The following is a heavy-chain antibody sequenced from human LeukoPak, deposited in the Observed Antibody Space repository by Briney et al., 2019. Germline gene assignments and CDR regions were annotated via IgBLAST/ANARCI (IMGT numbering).Heavy chain of an antibody. CDR2: VYHTGIT. V-gene: IGHV4-39*01. CDR3: ARHGILTDHSVRY. D-gene: IGHD3-9*01. Sequence: SETLSLTCSVSGDSITSNNFYWGWFRQPPGKGLEWIGTVYHTGITHYNPSLSSRISMSVDTAKNHFSLRLNSVTANDTVVYYCARHGILTDHSVRYWGQGILVTVSS. J-gene: IGHJ4*02. CDR1: GDSITSNNFY.